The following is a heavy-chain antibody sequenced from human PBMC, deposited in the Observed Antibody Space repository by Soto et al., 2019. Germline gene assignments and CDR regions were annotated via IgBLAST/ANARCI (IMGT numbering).Heavy chain of an antibody. J-gene: IGHJ4*02. CDR1: GGSISSGTYS. V-gene: IGHV4-39*01. D-gene: IGHD6-13*01. CDR3: ARHRTGYSSSWLDY. Sequence: QLQLQESGPGLVKPSETLSLTCTVSGGSISSGTYSWGWIRQPPGKGLEWIGNSYFTGNTHYNPSLNSRVTMSVDTSKSQFSLSLSSVTAAETAVYYCARHRTGYSSSWLDYWGQGTLVTVSS. CDR2: SYFTGNT.